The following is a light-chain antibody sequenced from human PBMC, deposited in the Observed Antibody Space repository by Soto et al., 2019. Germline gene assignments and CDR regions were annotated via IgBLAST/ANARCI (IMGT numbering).Light chain of an antibody. CDR2: VTS. J-gene: IGKJ4*01. Sequence: EIVLTQSPGTLSLSPGERATLSCRASQSVSRSYLAWYQQKPGQAPRLLIYVTSSRSTGIPDRFSGSGSGTDFTLTIRRLEPEDSAVYYCQQYGRSPLTFGGGTKVEIK. CDR1: QSVSRSY. V-gene: IGKV3-20*01. CDR3: QQYGRSPLT.